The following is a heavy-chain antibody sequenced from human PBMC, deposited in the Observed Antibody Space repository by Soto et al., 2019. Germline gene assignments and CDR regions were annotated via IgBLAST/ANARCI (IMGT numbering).Heavy chain of an antibody. Sequence: EASVKVSCKASGYTFTSYTMHWVRQAPGQRLEWMGWINAGNGNTKYSQKFQGRVTITRDTSASTAYMELSSLRSEDTAVYYCARQEWLSHFDYWGQGTLVTVS. CDR2: INAGNGNT. J-gene: IGHJ4*02. CDR3: ARQEWLSHFDY. D-gene: IGHD3-3*01. CDR1: GYTFTSYT. V-gene: IGHV1-3*01.